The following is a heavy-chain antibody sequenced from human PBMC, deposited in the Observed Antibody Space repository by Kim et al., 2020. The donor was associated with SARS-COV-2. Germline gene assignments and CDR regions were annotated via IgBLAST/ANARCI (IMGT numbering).Heavy chain of an antibody. CDR3: ARDRGSSWYGPYYYYYCGMDV. J-gene: IGHJ6*02. CDR1: GFTFSSYG. V-gene: IGHV3-33*05. Sequence: GGSLRLSCAASGFTFSSYGMHWVRQAPGKGLEWVAVISYDGSNKYYADSVKGRFTISRDNSKNTLYLQMNSLRAEDTAVYYCARDRGSSWYGPYYYYYCGMDVWGQGTTVTVSS. CDR2: ISYDGSNK. D-gene: IGHD6-13*01.